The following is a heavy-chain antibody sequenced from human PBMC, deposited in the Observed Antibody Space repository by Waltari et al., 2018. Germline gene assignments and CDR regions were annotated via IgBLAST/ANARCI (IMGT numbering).Heavy chain of an antibody. J-gene: IGHJ4*02. D-gene: IGHD2-15*01. CDR2: IYYRGST. V-gene: IGHV4-59*01. CDR1: GGSISSYY. CDR3: ARDCSGGSCFDY. Sequence: QVQLQESGPGLVKPSETLSLTCTVSGGSISSYYWSWIRQPPGKGLEWIGYIYYRGSTNYNPSLKSRVTISVDTSKNQYALKLSSVTAADTAVYYCARDCSGGSCFDYWGQGTLVTVSS.